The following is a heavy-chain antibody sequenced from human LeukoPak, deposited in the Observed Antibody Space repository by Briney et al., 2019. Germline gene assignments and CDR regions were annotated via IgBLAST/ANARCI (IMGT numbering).Heavy chain of an antibody. CDR1: GGTFSSYA. J-gene: IGHJ4*02. Sequence: SVKVSCKASGGTFSSYAISWVRQAPGQGLEWMGGIIPTFGTANYAQKFQGRVTITADKSTSTAYMELSSLRSEDTAVYYCARAHYDSSGYRRFDYWGQGTLVTVSS. CDR3: ARAHYDSSGYRRFDY. CDR2: IIPTFGTA. D-gene: IGHD3-22*01. V-gene: IGHV1-69*06.